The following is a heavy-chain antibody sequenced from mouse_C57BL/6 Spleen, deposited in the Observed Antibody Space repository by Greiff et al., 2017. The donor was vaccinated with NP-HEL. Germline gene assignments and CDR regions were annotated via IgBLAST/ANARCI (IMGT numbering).Heavy chain of an antibody. V-gene: IGHV1-81*01. D-gene: IGHD2-1*01. J-gene: IGHJ3*01. CDR2: IYPRSGNT. CDR1: GYTFTSYG. CDR3: ARVNGNYLAWFAY. Sequence: VQLQQSGAELARPGASVKLSCKASGYTFTSYGISWVKQRTGQGLEWIGEIYPRSGNTYYNEKFKGKATLTADKSSSTAYMELRSLTSEDSAVYFCARVNGNYLAWFAYWGQGTLVTVSA.